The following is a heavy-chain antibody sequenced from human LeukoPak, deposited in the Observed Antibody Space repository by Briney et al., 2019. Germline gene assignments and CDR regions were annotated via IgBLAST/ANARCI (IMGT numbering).Heavy chain of an antibody. CDR3: ARVSPWTRDY. J-gene: IGHJ4*02. CDR1: GGSFSGYY. CDR2: INHSGST. V-gene: IGHV4-34*01. D-gene: IGHD3/OR15-3a*01. Sequence: SETLSLTCAVYGGSFSGYYWSWIRQPPGKGLEWIGEINHSGSTNYNPSLKSRVTISVDTSKNQFSLRLSSVTAADTAVYYCARVSPWTRDYWGQGTLVTVSS.